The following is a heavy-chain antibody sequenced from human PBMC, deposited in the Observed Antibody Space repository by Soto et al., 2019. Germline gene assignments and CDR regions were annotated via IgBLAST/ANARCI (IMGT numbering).Heavy chain of an antibody. Sequence: GGSLRLCCSASGFTFSSYAMHWVRQAPGKGLEYVSVISFNGGSTYYADSVKGRFTISRDNSKNTLYLQMSSLRAEDTAVYYCVKGRALNYYGSGRYPFDPWGKGTLVTVSS. D-gene: IGHD3-10*01. CDR1: GFTFSSYA. V-gene: IGHV3-64D*06. CDR2: ISFNGGST. CDR3: VKGRALNYYGSGRYPFDP. J-gene: IGHJ5*02.